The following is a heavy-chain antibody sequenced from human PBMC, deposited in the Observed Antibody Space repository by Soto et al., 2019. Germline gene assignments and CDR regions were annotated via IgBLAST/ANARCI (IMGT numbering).Heavy chain of an antibody. V-gene: IGHV1-8*01. CDR3: ARNSITMVRGVILFSDAFDI. Sequence: ASVKVSCKASGYTFTSYDINWVRQATGQGLEWMGWMNPNSGNTGYAQKFQGRVTMTRNTSISTAYMELSSLRSEDTAVYYCARNSITMVRGVILFSDAFDIWGQGTMVTVSS. CDR2: MNPNSGNT. J-gene: IGHJ3*02. D-gene: IGHD3-10*01. CDR1: GYTFTSYD.